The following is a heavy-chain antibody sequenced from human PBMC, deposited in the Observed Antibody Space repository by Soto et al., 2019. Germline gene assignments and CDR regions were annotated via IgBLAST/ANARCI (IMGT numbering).Heavy chain of an antibody. CDR2: IHYSGNP. CDR3: ARGYLGNDWYYYFDN. J-gene: IGHJ4*02. CDR1: SGSISGYY. V-gene: IGHV4-59*01. D-gene: IGHD2-21*01. Sequence: QVQLQESGPGLVKPSETLSLTCTVSSGSISGYYWGWIRQPPGEGLEWIGYIHYSGNPHYNPSLKSRVAISVDTSRSQISLRLSSVTAADTAVYYCARGYLGNDWYYYFDNWGQGALVTVSS.